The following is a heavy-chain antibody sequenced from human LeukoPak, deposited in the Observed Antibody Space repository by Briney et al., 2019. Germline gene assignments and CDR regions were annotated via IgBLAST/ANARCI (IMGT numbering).Heavy chain of an antibody. CDR2: IYPVDSDT. V-gene: IGHV5-51*01. D-gene: IGHD4-17*01. Sequence: GESLKISCKGSGYSFTSYWIGWVRQLPGKGLEWMGIIYPVDSDTRYSPSFQGQATISADKSISTAYLQWSSLKASNTAMYCCARGLRSFDYWGQGTLVTVSS. CDR1: GYSFTSYW. J-gene: IGHJ4*02. CDR3: ARGLRSFDY.